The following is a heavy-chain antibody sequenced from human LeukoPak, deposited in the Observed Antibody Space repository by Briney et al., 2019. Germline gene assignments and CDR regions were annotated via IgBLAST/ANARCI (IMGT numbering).Heavy chain of an antibody. CDR2: ISSSTSTI. CDR3: AKDRPGDGGWSFDF. Sequence: GGSLRLSCAASGFTFSSYSLNWVRQAPGKGLEWLSYISSSTSTIYYADSVKSRFTISRDNAKNSLYLQMNSLRAEDTAVYYCAKDRPGDGGWSFDFWGQGILVTVSS. CDR1: GFTFSSYS. J-gene: IGHJ4*02. V-gene: IGHV3-48*01. D-gene: IGHD7-27*01.